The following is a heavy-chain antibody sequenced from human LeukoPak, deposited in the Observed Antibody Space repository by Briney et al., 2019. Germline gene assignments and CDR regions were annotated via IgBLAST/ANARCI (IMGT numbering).Heavy chain of an antibody. CDR2: ISGSGGST. CDR1: GFTFSSSA. V-gene: IGHV3-23*01. Sequence: GGSLRLSCAASGFTFSSSAMSWVRQAPGKGLEWVSAISGSGGSTYYADSVKGRFTISRDNSKNTLYLQMNSLRAEDTAVYYCAEPEGGYYDIRPDWGQGTLVTVSS. CDR3: AEPEGGYYDIRPD. J-gene: IGHJ4*02. D-gene: IGHD3-22*01.